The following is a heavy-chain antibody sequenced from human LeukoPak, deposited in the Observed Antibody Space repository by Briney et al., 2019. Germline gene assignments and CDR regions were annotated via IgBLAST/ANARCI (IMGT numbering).Heavy chain of an antibody. CDR3: AKDLSSSWNYFDY. V-gene: IGHV3-23*01. J-gene: IGHJ4*02. CDR1: GFTFSSYA. Sequence: GGSLRLSCAASGFTFSSYAMKWVRQAPGEGLEWVSGISGSGGSTYYADSVKGRVTISRDNSKNTLYLQMHSLRAEDTAVYYCAKDLSSSWNYFDYWGQGTLVTVSS. CDR2: ISGSGGST. D-gene: IGHD6-13*01.